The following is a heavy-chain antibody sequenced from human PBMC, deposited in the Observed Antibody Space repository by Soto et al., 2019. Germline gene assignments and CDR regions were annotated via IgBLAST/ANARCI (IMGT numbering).Heavy chain of an antibody. D-gene: IGHD6-6*01. CDR3: ARNLVYSSSSHPFDY. CDR2: ISAYNGNT. J-gene: IGHJ4*02. V-gene: IGHV1-18*01. CDR1: GYTFTSYG. Sequence: GASVKVSCKASGYTFTSYGISWVRQAPGQGLEWMGWISAYNGNTNYAQKLQGRVTMTTDTSTSTAYMELRSLRSDDTAVYYCARNLVYSSSSHPFDYWGQGTLVTVSS.